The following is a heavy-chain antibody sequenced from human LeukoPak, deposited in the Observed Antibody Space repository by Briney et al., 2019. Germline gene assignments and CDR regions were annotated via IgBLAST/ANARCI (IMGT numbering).Heavy chain of an antibody. Sequence: GASVKVSCKASGYTFTSYGISWVRQAPGQGLEWMGWISAYNGNTNYAQKLQGRVTMTTDTSTSTAYMELRSLRSDDTAVYYCARGTYYYDSSGYSMDVWGQGTTVTVSS. CDR2: ISAYNGNT. CDR1: GYTFTSYG. D-gene: IGHD3-22*01. CDR3: ARGTYYYDSSGYSMDV. V-gene: IGHV1-18*01. J-gene: IGHJ6*02.